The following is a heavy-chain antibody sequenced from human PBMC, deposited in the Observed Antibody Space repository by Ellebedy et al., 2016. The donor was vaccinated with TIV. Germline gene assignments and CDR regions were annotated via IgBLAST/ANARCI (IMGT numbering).Heavy chain of an antibody. J-gene: IGHJ4*02. CDR2: IYYSGNT. D-gene: IGHD6-13*01. Sequence: MPSETLSLTCTVSGGSISSSSYYWGWIRQPPGKGLEWIGSIYYSGNTHYNPSLNSRVTISRDTSKNQFSLKLTAVTAADTAVYYCARHSQPAAGDYWGQGTLVTVSS. V-gene: IGHV4-39*01. CDR3: ARHSQPAAGDY. CDR1: GGSISSSSYY.